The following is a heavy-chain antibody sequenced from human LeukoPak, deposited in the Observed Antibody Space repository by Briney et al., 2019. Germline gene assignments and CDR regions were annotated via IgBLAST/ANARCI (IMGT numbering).Heavy chain of an antibody. CDR3: ARDMSGSPDY. D-gene: IGHD1-26*01. J-gene: IGHJ4*02. CDR1: GFTFNTYT. Sequence: GGSLRLSCAASGFTFNTYTMNWVRQAPGKGLEWVAVISYDGSNKYYADSVKGRFTISRDNSKNTLYLQMNSLRAEDTAVYYCARDMSGSPDYWGQGTLVTVSS. CDR2: ISYDGSNK. V-gene: IGHV3-30*04.